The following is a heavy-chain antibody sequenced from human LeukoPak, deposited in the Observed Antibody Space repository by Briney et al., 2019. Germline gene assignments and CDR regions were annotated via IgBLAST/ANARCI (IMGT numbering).Heavy chain of an antibody. CDR3: ATQQCSGGSCYSRAIWFDP. CDR2: MYDSGNA. CDR1: GGSISSSSYY. Sequence: SETLSLTCTVSGGSISSSSYYWGWIRQPRGKGLEWIASMYDSGNAYYNPSRKSRITVSVDTRKNQFSLKLNWVTAADTAVYYCATQQCSGGSCYSRAIWFDPWGQGTLVTVSS. V-gene: IGHV4-39*01. J-gene: IGHJ5*02. D-gene: IGHD2-15*01.